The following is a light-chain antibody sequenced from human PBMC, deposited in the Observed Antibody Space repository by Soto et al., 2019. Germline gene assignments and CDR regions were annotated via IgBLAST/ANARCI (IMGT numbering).Light chain of an antibody. Sequence: EIVMTQSPDTMSVSPGEGATLSCRASERISNNLAWYQQKRGQVPRLLIYGASTRATGIPDRFSGSGYGREFTLTISSLQSEDSSVYYCQQYYNWPLTFGGGTKVEI. CDR3: QQYYNWPLT. CDR2: GAS. J-gene: IGKJ4*01. CDR1: ERISNN. V-gene: IGKV3-15*01.